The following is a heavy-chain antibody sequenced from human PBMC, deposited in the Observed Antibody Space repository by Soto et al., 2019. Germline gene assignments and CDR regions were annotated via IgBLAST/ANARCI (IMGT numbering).Heavy chain of an antibody. V-gene: IGHV3-23*01. CDR3: AKISGFMYAPYYFDY. D-gene: IGHD2-8*01. Sequence: PGGSLRLSCAASGFTFSSYAMSWVRQAPGKGLEWVSAISGSGGSTYYADSVKGRFTISRDNSKNTLYLQMNSLRAEDTAVYYCAKISGFMYAPYYFDYWGQGTLVTVSS. CDR1: GFTFSSYA. CDR2: ISGSGGST. J-gene: IGHJ4*02.